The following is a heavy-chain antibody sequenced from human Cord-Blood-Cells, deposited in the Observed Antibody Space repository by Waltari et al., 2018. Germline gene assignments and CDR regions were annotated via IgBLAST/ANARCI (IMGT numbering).Heavy chain of an antibody. CDR2: FDPEDGET. CDR1: GYTLTALP. J-gene: IGHJ4*02. V-gene: IGHV1-24*01. D-gene: IGHD2-15*01. CDR3: AAEYCSGGSCEYYFDY. Sequence: QVQLVQPGAEVKKPGASVKVSCKVSGYTLTALPMHRGQKPPGKGLEWMGGFDPEDGETIYAQKFQGRVTMTEDTSTDTAYMELSSLRSEDTAVYYCAAEYCSGGSCEYYFDYWGQGTLVTVSS.